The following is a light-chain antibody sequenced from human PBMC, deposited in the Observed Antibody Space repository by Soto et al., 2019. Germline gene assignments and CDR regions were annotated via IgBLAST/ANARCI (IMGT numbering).Light chain of an antibody. Sequence: QSALTQPPSASGSPGQSVTISCTGTSGDVGAYNYVSWYQQHPGKAPKLMIYEVTKRPSGVPDRFSGSKSGATASLTVSGLQAEDEADYYCSSYAGSKTFMFGGGTKVTVL. CDR1: SGDVGAYNY. V-gene: IGLV2-8*01. CDR2: EVT. CDR3: SSYAGSKTFM. J-gene: IGLJ3*02.